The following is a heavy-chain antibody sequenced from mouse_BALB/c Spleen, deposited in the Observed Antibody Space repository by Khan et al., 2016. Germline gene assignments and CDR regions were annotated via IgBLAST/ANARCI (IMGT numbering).Heavy chain of an antibody. CDR2: MNPYTGEP. CDR3: ARSTYNGYYYAMDY. V-gene: IGHV9-3-1*01. D-gene: IGHD1-2*01. J-gene: IGHJ4*01. CDR1: GYTFTNYG. Sequence: QIQLVQSGPELKKPGETVKISCKASGYTFTNYGMNWVRQAPGKGLQWMGWMNPYTGEPTYTDDFKGRFAFSLETSASTAYLQINNLKNEDTATYFCARSTYNGYYYAMDYWGQGTSVTVSS.